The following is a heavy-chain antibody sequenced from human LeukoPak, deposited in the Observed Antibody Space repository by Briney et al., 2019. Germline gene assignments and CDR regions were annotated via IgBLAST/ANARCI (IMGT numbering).Heavy chain of an antibody. CDR1: GFTFDDYA. CDR2: ISWNSGSI. J-gene: IGHJ3*02. CDR3: AKDIRVLPRSGWYQDI. V-gene: IGHV3-9*01. D-gene: IGHD6-19*01. Sequence: GRSPRLSCAASGFTFDDYAMHWVRQAPGKGLEWVSGISWNSGSIGYADSVKGRFTISRDNAKNSLYLQMNSLRAEDTALYYCAKDIRVLPRSGWYQDIWGQGTMVTVSS.